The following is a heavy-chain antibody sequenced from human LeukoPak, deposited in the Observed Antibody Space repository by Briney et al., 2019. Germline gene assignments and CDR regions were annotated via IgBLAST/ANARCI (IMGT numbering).Heavy chain of an antibody. D-gene: IGHD6-13*01. Sequence: GGSLRLSCAASGFTFSSYWMSWVRQAPGKGLEWVANIKQDGSEKYHVDSVKGRFTISRDNAKNSLYLQMNSLRAEDTAVYYCARGRSRWYSSSWYWGIYFDYWGQGTLVTVSS. V-gene: IGHV3-7*01. CDR2: IKQDGSEK. J-gene: IGHJ4*02. CDR1: GFTFSSYW. CDR3: ARGRSRWYSSSWYWGIYFDY.